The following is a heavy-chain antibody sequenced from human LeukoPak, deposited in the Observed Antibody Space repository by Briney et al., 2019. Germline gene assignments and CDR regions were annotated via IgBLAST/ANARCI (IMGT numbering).Heavy chain of an antibody. Sequence: SETLSLTCAVYGGSFSGYYWSWIRQPPGKGLEWIGHVYYSGSTNYNPSLKNRVTISVDTSKNQFSLKLTSVTAADTAVYYCARNLGYCSSAACYVAWFDSWGQGTLVTVSS. CDR2: VYYSGST. CDR3: ARNLGYCSSAACYVAWFDS. D-gene: IGHD2-2*01. J-gene: IGHJ5*01. CDR1: GGSFSGYY. V-gene: IGHV4-59*08.